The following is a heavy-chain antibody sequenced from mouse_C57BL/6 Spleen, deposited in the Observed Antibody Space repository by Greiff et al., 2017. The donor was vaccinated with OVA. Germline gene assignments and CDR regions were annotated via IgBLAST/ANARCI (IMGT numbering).Heavy chain of an antibody. CDR1: GFTFSDYY. D-gene: IGHD2-3*01. CDR2: ISNGGGST. Sequence: EVQLVESGGGLVQPGGSLTLSCAASGFTFSDYYMYWVRQTPEKRLEWVAYISNGGGSTYYPDTVKGRFTISRDKAKNTRYLQMSRLNAEDTAMYYCARDGCYNWYFDGWGTGTTVTVSS. CDR3: ARDGCYNWYFDG. J-gene: IGHJ1*03. V-gene: IGHV5-12*01.